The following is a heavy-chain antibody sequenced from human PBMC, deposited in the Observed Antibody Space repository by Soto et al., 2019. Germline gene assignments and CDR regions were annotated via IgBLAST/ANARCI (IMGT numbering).Heavy chain of an antibody. D-gene: IGHD6-19*01. CDR1: GFTFSSYG. Sequence: QVQLVESGGGVVQPGWSLRLSCAASGFTFSSYGMHWVRQAPGKGLEWVAVIWYDGSNKYYADSVKGRFTISRDNSKNTLYLQMNSLRAEDTAVYYCARAISVAGTIGMDVWGQGTTVTVSS. J-gene: IGHJ6*02. V-gene: IGHV3-33*01. CDR3: ARAISVAGTIGMDV. CDR2: IWYDGSNK.